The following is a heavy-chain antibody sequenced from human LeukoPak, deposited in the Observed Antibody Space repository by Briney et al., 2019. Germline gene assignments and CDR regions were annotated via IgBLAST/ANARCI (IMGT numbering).Heavy chain of an antibody. V-gene: IGHV3-23*01. CDR3: AKGLGGNYNFDY. CDR1: GFTFRSSV. J-gene: IGHJ4*02. Sequence: RGGSLRLSCAASGFTFRSSVMSWVRQAPGKRLEWVSGISGGGGSTHYADSIKGRFTISRDNSKNSMYLQMSSLRAEDSAIYYCAKGLGGNYNFDYWGQGTLVTVSS. CDR2: ISGGGGST. D-gene: IGHD1-26*01.